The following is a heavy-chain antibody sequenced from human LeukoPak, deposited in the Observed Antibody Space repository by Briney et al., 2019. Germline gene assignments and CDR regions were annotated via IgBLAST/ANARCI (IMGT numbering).Heavy chain of an antibody. Sequence: SETLSLTCAVPGYSISSGYYWGWIRQPPGKGLEWIGSIYHSGSTYYNPSLKSRVTISVDTSKNQFSLKLSSVTAADTAVYYCARDSSYYDFWSGSPNDYWGQGTLVTVSS. V-gene: IGHV4-38-2*02. CDR2: IYHSGST. CDR3: ARDSSYYDFWSGSPNDY. D-gene: IGHD3-3*01. CDR1: GYSISSGYY. J-gene: IGHJ4*02.